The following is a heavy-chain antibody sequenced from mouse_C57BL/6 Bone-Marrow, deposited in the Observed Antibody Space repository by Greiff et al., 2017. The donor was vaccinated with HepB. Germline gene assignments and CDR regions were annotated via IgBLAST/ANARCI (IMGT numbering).Heavy chain of an antibody. CDR1: GYTFTSYG. Sequence: VKLVESGAELARPGASVKLSCKASGYTFTSYGISWVKQRTGQGLEWIGEIYPRSGNTYYNEKFKGKATLTADKSSSTAYMELRSLTSEDSAVYFCARKRANYYGSSWGQGTTLTVSS. J-gene: IGHJ2*01. V-gene: IGHV1-81*01. D-gene: IGHD1-1*01. CDR3: ARKRANYYGSS. CDR2: IYPRSGNT.